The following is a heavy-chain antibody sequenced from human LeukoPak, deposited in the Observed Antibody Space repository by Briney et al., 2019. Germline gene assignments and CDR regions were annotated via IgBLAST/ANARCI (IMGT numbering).Heavy chain of an antibody. Sequence: SETLSLTCTVSGGSISSYYWSWIRQPPGKGLEWIGYIYYSGSTNYNPSLKSRVTISVDTSKNQFSLKLSSVTAADTAVYYCAIAAPYCGGDCYPTYGMDVRGQGTTVTVSS. CDR2: IYYSGST. V-gene: IGHV4-59*01. J-gene: IGHJ6*02. CDR3: AIAAPYCGGDCYPTYGMDV. D-gene: IGHD2-21*02. CDR1: GGSISSYY.